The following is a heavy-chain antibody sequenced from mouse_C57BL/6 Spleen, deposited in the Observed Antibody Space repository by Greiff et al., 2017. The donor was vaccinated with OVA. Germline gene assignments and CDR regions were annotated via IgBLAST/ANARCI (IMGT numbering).Heavy chain of an antibody. J-gene: IGHJ2*01. D-gene: IGHD1-1*01. Sequence: EVMLVESVAELVRPGASVKLSCTASGFNIKNTYMHWVKQRPEQGLEWIGRIDPANGNTKYAPKFQGKATITADTSSNTAYLQLSSLTSEDTAIYYCACYYYGSSYFDYWGQGTTLTVSS. CDR3: ACYYYGSSYFDY. CDR1: GFNIKNTY. CDR2: IDPANGNT. V-gene: IGHV14-3*01.